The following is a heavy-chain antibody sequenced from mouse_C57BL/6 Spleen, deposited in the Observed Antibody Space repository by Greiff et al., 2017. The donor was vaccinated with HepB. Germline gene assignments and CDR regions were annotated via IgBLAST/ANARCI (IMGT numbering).Heavy chain of an antibody. D-gene: IGHD2-4*01. V-gene: IGHV1-39*01. Sequence: EVKLMESGPELVKPGASVKISCKASGYSFTDYNMNWVKQSNGKSLEWIGVINPNYGTTSYNQKFKGKATLTVDQSSSTAYMQLNSLTSEDSAVYYCAIYDYGAWFAYWGQGTLVTVSA. CDR1: GYSFTDYN. CDR2: INPNYGTT. J-gene: IGHJ3*01. CDR3: AIYDYGAWFAY.